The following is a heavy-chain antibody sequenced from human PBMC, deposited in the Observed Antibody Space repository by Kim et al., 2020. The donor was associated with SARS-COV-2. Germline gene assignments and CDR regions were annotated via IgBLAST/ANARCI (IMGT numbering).Heavy chain of an antibody. CDR2: IYTSGST. V-gene: IGHV4-4*07. CDR3: ASGITMVRGGYFQH. D-gene: IGHD3-10*01. J-gene: IGHJ1*01. Sequence: SETLSLTCTVSGGSISSYYWSWIRQPAGKGLEWIGRIYTSGSTNYNPSLKSRVTMSVDTSKNQFSLKLSSVTAADTAVYYCASGITMVRGGYFQHWGQGTLVTASS. CDR1: GGSISSYY.